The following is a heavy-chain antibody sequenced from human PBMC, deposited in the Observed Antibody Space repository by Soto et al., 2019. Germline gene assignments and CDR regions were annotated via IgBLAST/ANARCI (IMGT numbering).Heavy chain of an antibody. Sequence: QVQLVQSGAEVKKPGSSVKVSCKASGGTFSSYAISWVRQAPGQGLEWMGGIIPIFGTANYAQKFQGRVTITADEFTSTAYMELSSLRSEDTAVYYCASGVDSGSYPNWYFDLWGRGTLVTVSS. V-gene: IGHV1-69*12. CDR3: ASGVDSGSYPNWYFDL. J-gene: IGHJ2*01. CDR2: IIPIFGTA. CDR1: GGTFSSYA. D-gene: IGHD1-26*01.